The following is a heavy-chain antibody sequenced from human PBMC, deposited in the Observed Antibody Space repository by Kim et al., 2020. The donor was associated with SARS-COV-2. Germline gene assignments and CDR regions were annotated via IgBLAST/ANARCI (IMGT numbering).Heavy chain of an antibody. CDR3: ARLPF. CDR1: GGSVSSGSYY. CDR2: IYNSGST. Sequence: SETLSLTCTVSGGSVSSGSYYWSWIRQPPGKGLEWIAYIYNSGSTYYNPSLKSRVTISVDTSKNQFSLKLTSVTAADTAVYYCARLPFWGRGTTVTVSS. V-gene: IGHV4-61*01. J-gene: IGHJ6*02.